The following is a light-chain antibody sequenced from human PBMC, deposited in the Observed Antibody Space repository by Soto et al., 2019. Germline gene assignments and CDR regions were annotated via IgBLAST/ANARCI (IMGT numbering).Light chain of an antibody. J-gene: IGKJ1*01. V-gene: IGKV3-20*01. CDR3: QQYDSSPRT. CDR1: QSVSSRS. CDR2: GAS. Sequence: EIVLTQSPGTLSLSPVEIATRSCRSSQSVSSRSLAWYQQKPGQAPRLLISGASSRAADIPDRFSGSGSGTDFTLTINRLEPEDFAVYYCQQYDSSPRTFGQGTKVDIK.